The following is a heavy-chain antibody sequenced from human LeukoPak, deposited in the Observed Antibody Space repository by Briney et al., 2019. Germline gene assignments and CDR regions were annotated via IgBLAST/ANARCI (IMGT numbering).Heavy chain of an antibody. V-gene: IGHV1-2*02. CDR1: GYTFTGYY. CDR3: ARDTRGVDSSRVDY. CDR2: INPNSGGT. Sequence: ASVNVSCMASGYTFTGYYMHWVRQPPGQGLEWMGWINPNSGGTNYAQKFQGRVTMTRDTPISTAYMELSRLRSDDTAVYYCARDTRGVDSSRVDYWGQGTLVTVSS. D-gene: IGHD6-13*01. J-gene: IGHJ4*02.